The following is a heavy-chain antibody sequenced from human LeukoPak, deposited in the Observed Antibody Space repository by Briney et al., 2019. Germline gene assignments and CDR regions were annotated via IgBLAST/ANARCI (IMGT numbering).Heavy chain of an antibody. V-gene: IGHV4-34*01. CDR2: INHSGST. D-gene: IGHD3-22*01. CDR1: GGSFSGYY. J-gene: IGHJ5*02. CDR3: ARRLANNYDSSGYYYSTINWFDP. Sequence: PSETLSLTCAVYGGSFSGYYWSWIRQPPGKGLEWIGEINHSGSTNYNPSLKSRVTISVDTSKNQFSLKLSSVTAADTAVYYCARRLANNYDSSGYYYSTINWFDPWGQGTLVTVSS.